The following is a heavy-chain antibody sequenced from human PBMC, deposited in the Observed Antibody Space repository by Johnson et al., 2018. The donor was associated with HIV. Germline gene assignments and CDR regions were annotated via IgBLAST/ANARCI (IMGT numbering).Heavy chain of an antibody. J-gene: IGHJ3*02. D-gene: IGHD6-13*01. CDR2: ISGSGGST. V-gene: IGHV3-23*04. CDR1: GFTFRNYA. Sequence: VQLVESGGGLVQPGGSLRLSCAASGFTFRNYAMSWVRQAPGKGLAWVSAISGSGGSTYYADSVKGRFTISRANSKNSLYLQMNSLRAEDPAGYYCAIPFRIAAYGGSDAFDIWGQGTMVTVSS. CDR3: AIPFRIAAYGGSDAFDI.